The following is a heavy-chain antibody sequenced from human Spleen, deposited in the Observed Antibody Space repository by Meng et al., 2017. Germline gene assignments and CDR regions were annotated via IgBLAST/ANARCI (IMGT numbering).Heavy chain of an antibody. Sequence: QPQLQESGPGLVKPSETLSLTCSVSGDSISSSDSYWGWIRQSPGKGLEWIGSIYNSGSTYRNPSLKSRVTISVDTSKNQFSLKLSSVTAADTAVYYCARGGYYDSSGYIDNWGQGALVTVSS. CDR1: GDSISSSDSY. CDR3: ARGGYYDSSGYIDN. D-gene: IGHD3-22*01. V-gene: IGHV4-39*01. CDR2: IYNSGST. J-gene: IGHJ4*02.